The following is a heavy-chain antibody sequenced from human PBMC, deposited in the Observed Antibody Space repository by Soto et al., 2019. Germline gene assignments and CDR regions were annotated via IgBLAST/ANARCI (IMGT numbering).Heavy chain of an antibody. V-gene: IGHV4-59*08. CDR2: IYYSGST. CDR1: GVSISSYY. Sequence: PSETLSLSCTFSGVSISSYYWSWIRQTPGKGLEWIGYIYYSGSTNYNPSLRSRVSMSIDTSKDQFSLKLKSVTAADTALYFCARQRTSVVTQAYFDVWGPGSLVTVSS. J-gene: IGHJ4*02. CDR3: ARQRTSVVTQAYFDV. D-gene: IGHD2-21*02.